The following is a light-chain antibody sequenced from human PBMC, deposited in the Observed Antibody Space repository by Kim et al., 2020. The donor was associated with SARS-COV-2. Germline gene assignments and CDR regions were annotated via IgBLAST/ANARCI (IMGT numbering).Light chain of an antibody. CDR2: DAS. J-gene: IGKJ4*01. CDR3: QQNYSPPLT. CDR1: QDISNY. V-gene: IGKV1-33*01. Sequence: DIQMTQSPSSLSASVGDRVTITCRASQDISNYLNWYQQKPGKAPKLLIYDASSLESGVPSRFSGSGSGTDFTLTISSLQPEDIATYYCQQNYSPPLTFGRGTKVDIK.